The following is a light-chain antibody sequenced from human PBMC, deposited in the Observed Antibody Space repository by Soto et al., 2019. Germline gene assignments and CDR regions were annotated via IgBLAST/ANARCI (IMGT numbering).Light chain of an antibody. CDR1: SSDVGAYNY. CDR2: EVT. Sequence: LTQPASVSGSPGQSITISCTGTSSDVGAYNYVSCYQHHPGKVPKLLIYEVTNRPSGVSDRFSGSKSGNTASLTISGLQAEDEADYYCSSKRDSSTLFVFGTGTKVTVL. J-gene: IGLJ1*01. CDR3: SSKRDSSTLFV. V-gene: IGLV2-14*01.